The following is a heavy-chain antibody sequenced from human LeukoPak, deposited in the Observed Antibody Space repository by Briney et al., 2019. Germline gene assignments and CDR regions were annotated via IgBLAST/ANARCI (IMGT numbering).Heavy chain of an antibody. Sequence: SETLSLTCTVSGGSTNSGSYSWTWIRQPAGKGLEWIGRIHNSGSTDYTPSLKSRVTTLIDTSKNQFFLELTSVTAADTAVYYCARADRSGYFGNVVAFDIWGQGTMVTVSS. V-gene: IGHV4-61*02. CDR3: ARADRSGYFGNVVAFDI. CDR1: GGSTNSGSYS. D-gene: IGHD3-22*01. CDR2: IHNSGST. J-gene: IGHJ3*02.